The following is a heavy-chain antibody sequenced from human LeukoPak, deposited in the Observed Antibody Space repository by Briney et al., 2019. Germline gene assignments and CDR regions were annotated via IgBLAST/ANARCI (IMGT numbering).Heavy chain of an antibody. CDR1: GGSISSYY. CDR3: ARGYCSGGSCYLRASAFDI. D-gene: IGHD2-15*01. J-gene: IGHJ3*02. Sequence: SETLSLTCTVSGGSISSYYWSWIRQPPGKGLEWIGYIYYSGSTNYNPSLKSRVTISVDTSKNQFSLKLSSVTAADTAVYYCARGYCSGGSCYLRASAFDIWGQGTMVTVSS. CDR2: IYYSGST. V-gene: IGHV4-59*01.